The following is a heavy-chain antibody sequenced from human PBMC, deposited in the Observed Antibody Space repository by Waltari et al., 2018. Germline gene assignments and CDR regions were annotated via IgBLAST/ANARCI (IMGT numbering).Heavy chain of an antibody. Sequence: QVQLQESGPGLVKPSETLSLTCAVSGYSISSGYYWGWIRQPPGKGLEWIGSIYHSGSTYDNPSRKSRVTISVDTSKNQFSLKLSSVTAADTAVYYCARNQVLDYYDSSGYWDFDYWGQGTLVTVSS. D-gene: IGHD3-22*01. CDR3: ARNQVLDYYDSSGYWDFDY. J-gene: IGHJ4*02. CDR2: IYHSGST. CDR1: GYSISSGYY. V-gene: IGHV4-38-2*01.